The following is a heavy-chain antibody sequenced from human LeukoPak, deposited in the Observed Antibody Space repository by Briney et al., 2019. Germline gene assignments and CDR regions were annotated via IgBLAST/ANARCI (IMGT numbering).Heavy chain of an antibody. J-gene: IGHJ2*01. Sequence: GESLKISCKGSGYSFTSYWIGWVRQMPGKGLEWMGIIYPGDSDTRYSLSFQGQVTISADKSISTAYLQWSSLKASDTAIYYCARLFSRSLWYFDLWGRGTLVTVSS. CDR2: IYPGDSDT. CDR3: ARLFSRSLWYFDL. CDR1: GYSFTSYW. D-gene: IGHD3-9*01. V-gene: IGHV5-51*01.